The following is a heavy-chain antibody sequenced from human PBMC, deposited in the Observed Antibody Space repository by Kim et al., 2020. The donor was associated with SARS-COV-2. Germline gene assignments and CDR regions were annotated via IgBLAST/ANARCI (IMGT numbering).Heavy chain of an antibody. CDR2: ISGSGGST. CDR1: GFTFSSYA. Sequence: GGSLRLSCAASGFTFSSYAMSWVRQAPGKGLEWVSAISGSGGSTYYADSVKGRFTISRDNSKNTLYLQMNSLRAEDTAVYYCAPELPYSSGWYVPILPFGYWGQGTLVTVSS. CDR3: APELPYSSGWYVPILPFGY. J-gene: IGHJ4*02. D-gene: IGHD6-19*01. V-gene: IGHV3-23*01.